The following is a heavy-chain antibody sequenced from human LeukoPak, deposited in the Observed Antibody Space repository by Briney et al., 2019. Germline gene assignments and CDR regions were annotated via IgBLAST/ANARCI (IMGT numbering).Heavy chain of an antibody. CDR1: GYTFTSYG. J-gene: IGHJ6*03. Sequence: ASVKVSCKASGYTFTSYGISWVRQAPGQGLEWMGWISAYNGNTNYAQKLQGRVTMTTDTSTSTAYMELRSLRSDDTAVYYCARGVEAAAGTDYYYHMDVWGKGTTVTVSS. CDR2: ISAYNGNT. V-gene: IGHV1-18*01. CDR3: ARGVEAAAGTDYYYHMDV. D-gene: IGHD6-13*01.